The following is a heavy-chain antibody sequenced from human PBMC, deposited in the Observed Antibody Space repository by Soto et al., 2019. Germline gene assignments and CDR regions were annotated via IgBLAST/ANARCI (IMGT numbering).Heavy chain of an antibody. CDR3: ARPRSSWYDWFDP. CDR2: IYPGDSDT. Sequence: PGESLKISCQGSGYTFTSYWIVWVRQMPGRGLEWMGSIYPGDSDTRYSPYFQGQVTISVDKSLITAYLQWNSLKASDTAVYYCARPRSSWYDWFDPWGQGTLVTVSS. CDR1: GYTFTSYW. V-gene: IGHV5-51*01. J-gene: IGHJ5*02. D-gene: IGHD6-13*01.